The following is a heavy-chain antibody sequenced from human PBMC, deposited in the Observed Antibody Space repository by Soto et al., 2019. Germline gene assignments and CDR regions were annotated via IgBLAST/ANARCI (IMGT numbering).Heavy chain of an antibody. CDR3: AKSAIIGYMDV. V-gene: IGHV3-9*01. CDR1: GFTFDDYA. D-gene: IGHD3-10*01. CDR2: ISWNSGSI. Sequence: GGSLRLSCAASGFTFDDYAMHWVRQAPGKGLEWVSGISWNSGSICYADSVKGRFTISRDNAKNSLYLQTNSLRAEDTALYYCAKSAIIGYMDVWGKGTTVTVSS. J-gene: IGHJ6*03.